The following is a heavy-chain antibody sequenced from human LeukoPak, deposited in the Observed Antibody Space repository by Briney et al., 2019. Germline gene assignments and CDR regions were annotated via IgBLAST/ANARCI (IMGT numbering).Heavy chain of an antibody. Sequence: SVKVSCKASGGTFSSYAISWVRQAPGQGLEWMGGNIPIFGTANYAQKFLGRVTITADESTSTAYMELSSLRSEDTAVYYCARDLRGYSGYAYWGQGTLVTVS. D-gene: IGHD5-12*01. CDR2: NIPIFGTA. J-gene: IGHJ4*02. CDR3: ARDLRGYSGYAY. CDR1: GGTFSSYA. V-gene: IGHV1-69*13.